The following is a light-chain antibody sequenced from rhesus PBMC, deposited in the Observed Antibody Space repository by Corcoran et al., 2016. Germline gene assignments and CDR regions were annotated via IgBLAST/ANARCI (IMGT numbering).Light chain of an antibody. CDR2: YVN. CDR1: QGISSY. Sequence: DIQMTQSPSSLSASVGARVTITCRASQGISSYLNWYQQKLGKAPKLLFYYVNLLESGVPSRFSGSGAGTELTLTISSLQPEDFATYYCQQYNSLPDRFGQGTKVDIK. CDR3: QQYNSLPDR. J-gene: IGKJ2*01. V-gene: IGKV1-32*01.